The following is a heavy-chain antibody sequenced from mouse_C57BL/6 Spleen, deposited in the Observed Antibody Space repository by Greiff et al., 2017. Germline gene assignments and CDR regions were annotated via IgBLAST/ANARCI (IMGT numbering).Heavy chain of an antibody. D-gene: IGHD1-1*01. CDR1: GFTFSSYA. J-gene: IGHJ3*01. CDR2: ISDGGSYT. Sequence: EVKLVESGGGLVKPGGSLKLSCAASGFTFSSYAMSWVRQTPEKRLEWVATISDGGSYTYYPDNVKGRFTISRDNAKNNLYLQMSHLKSEDTAMYYCATTVVATGFAYWGQGTLVTVSA. V-gene: IGHV5-4*03. CDR3: ATTVVATGFAY.